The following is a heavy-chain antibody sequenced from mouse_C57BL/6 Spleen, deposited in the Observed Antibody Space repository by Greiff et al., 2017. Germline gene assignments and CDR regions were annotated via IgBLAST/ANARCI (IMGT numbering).Heavy chain of an antibody. Sequence: QVQLQQSGPELVKPGASVKISCKASGYAFSSSWMNWVKQRPGKGLEWIGRIYPGDGDTNYNGKFKGKATLTADKSSSTAYMQLSSLTSEDSAVYCCARDGSSYAMDYWGQGTSVTVSS. CDR1: GYAFSSSW. V-gene: IGHV1-82*01. D-gene: IGHD1-1*01. CDR2: IYPGDGDT. J-gene: IGHJ4*01. CDR3: ARDGSSYAMDY.